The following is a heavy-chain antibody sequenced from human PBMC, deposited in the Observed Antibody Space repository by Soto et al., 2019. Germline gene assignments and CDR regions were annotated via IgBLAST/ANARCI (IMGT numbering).Heavy chain of an antibody. CDR3: ATVSDYDFWSGGSCYDY. J-gene: IGHJ4*02. D-gene: IGHD3-3*01. Sequence: ASVKVSCKVSGYTLTELSMHWVRQAPGKGLEWMGGFDPEDGETIYAQKFQGRVTMTEDTSTDTAYMELSSLRSEDTAVYYCATVSDYDFWSGGSCYDYWGQGTLVTVSS. CDR1: GYTLTELS. CDR2: FDPEDGET. V-gene: IGHV1-24*01.